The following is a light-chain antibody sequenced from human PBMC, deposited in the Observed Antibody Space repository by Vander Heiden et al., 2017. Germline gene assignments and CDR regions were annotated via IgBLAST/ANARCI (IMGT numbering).Light chain of an antibody. Sequence: EIVLTQSPGTLSLSPGEGATLSCRARQSISSSYLAWYQQKPGQAPRLLISGASSRATGIPDRFSGSGSGTDFTLTISRLEPEDFAVYYCQQYGTSPRTFGQGTKVEIK. CDR2: GAS. CDR3: QQYGTSPRT. V-gene: IGKV3-20*01. J-gene: IGKJ1*01. CDR1: QSISSSY.